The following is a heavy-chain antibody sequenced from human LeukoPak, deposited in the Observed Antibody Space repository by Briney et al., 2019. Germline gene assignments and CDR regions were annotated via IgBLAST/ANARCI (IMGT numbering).Heavy chain of an antibody. V-gene: IGHV4-34*01. J-gene: IGHJ4*02. Sequence: SETLSLTCAVYGGSFSGYYWSWIRQPPGKGLEWIGEINHSGSTNYNPSLKSRVTISVDTSKNQFSLKLSSVTAADTAVYYCARAAAVASFPVDYWGQGTLVTVSS. D-gene: IGHD4-23*01. CDR1: GGSFSGYY. CDR3: ARAAAVASFPVDY. CDR2: INHSGST.